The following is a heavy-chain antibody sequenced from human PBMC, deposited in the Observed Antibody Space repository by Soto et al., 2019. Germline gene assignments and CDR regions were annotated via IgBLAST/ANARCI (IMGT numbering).Heavy chain of an antibody. Sequence: GRTVGNDTQTLTLTCTFSGFSLSTSGVGVGWIRQPPGKALEWLALIYWNDDKRYSPSLKSRLTITKDTSKNQVVLTMTNMDPADTATYYCAHSPYSSENNWFDPWGQGTLVTVS. J-gene: IGHJ5*02. CDR1: GFSLSTSGVG. D-gene: IGHD4-4*01. V-gene: IGHV2-5*01. CDR2: IYWNDDK. CDR3: AHSPYSSENNWFDP.